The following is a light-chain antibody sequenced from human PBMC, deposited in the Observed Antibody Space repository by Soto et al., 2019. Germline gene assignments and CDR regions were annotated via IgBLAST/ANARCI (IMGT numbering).Light chain of an antibody. CDR3: AAWDDSLRGWV. J-gene: IGLJ3*02. CDR1: SSNIGSNY. V-gene: IGLV1-47*01. Sequence: QSVLTQPPSASGTPGQRVTISCSGSSSNIGSNYVYWYQQLPGTAPKLLIYRNNQRPSGVPDRFSGSKSGTSASLAISVLRSEDEADYYCAAWDDSLRGWVFGGGTQLTVL. CDR2: RNN.